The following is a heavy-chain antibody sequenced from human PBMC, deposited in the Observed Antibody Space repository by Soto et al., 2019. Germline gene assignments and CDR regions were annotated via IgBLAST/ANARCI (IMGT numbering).Heavy chain of an antibody. CDR3: ARGDGLDV. CDR1: GFTLSSYE. J-gene: IGHJ6*02. CDR2: ISSRGSTI. Sequence: GGSLRLSCAASGFTLSSYEMNWVRQAPGKGLEWVSYISSRGSTIYYADSVKCRFTISRDNAKNSLDLQMNSLRAEDTAVYYCARGDGLDVWGQGTTVTVSS. V-gene: IGHV3-48*03.